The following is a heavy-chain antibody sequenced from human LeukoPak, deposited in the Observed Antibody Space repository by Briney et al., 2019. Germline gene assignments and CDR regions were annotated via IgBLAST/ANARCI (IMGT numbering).Heavy chain of an antibody. D-gene: IGHD5-12*01. J-gene: IGHJ4*02. CDR2: ISGSGGST. V-gene: IGHV3-23*01. Sequence: GGSLRLSCAASGFTFSSYAVSWVRQAPGKGLEWVSSISGSGGSTYSADSVKGRFTISRDNSKNTLYLQMNSLRAEDTAVYYCAYARGYSAYEPLDYWGQGTLVTVSS. CDR1: GFTFSSYA. CDR3: AYARGYSAYEPLDY.